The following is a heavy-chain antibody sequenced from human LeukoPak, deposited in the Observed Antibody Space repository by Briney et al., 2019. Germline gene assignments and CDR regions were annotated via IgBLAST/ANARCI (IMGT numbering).Heavy chain of an antibody. CDR2: IPYDGRNK. J-gene: IGHJ4*02. D-gene: IGHD1-7*01. Sequence: PGRSLRLSCAASGFTFSDYAMYWVRQAPGKGLEWVAVIPYDGRNKYYADSVKGRFTSSRDNSKNTLFLQMNSLRAEDTAVYYCARENYVAYYFDYWGQGTLVTVSS. V-gene: IGHV3-30*04. CDR1: GFTFSDYA. CDR3: ARENYVAYYFDY.